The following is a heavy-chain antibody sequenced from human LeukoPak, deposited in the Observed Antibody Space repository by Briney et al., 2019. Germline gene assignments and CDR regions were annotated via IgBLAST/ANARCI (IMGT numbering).Heavy chain of an antibody. J-gene: IGHJ5*02. Sequence: SQTLSLTCAISGDSVTSTSAAWNWIRQSPSKGLEWLGVTFYRSQRYYDYAVSVKSRISIKPDTSKNQFSLQLSSVTPDDTAVYYCARAGFGYDNWFDPWGQGTQVTVSS. CDR1: GDSVTSTSAA. CDR3: ARAGFGYDNWFDP. D-gene: IGHD5-18*01. V-gene: IGHV6-1*01. CDR2: TFYRSQRYY.